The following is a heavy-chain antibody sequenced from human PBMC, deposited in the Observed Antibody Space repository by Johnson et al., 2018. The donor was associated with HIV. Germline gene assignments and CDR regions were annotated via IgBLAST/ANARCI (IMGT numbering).Heavy chain of an antibody. CDR1: GLSVSINY. J-gene: IGHJ3*01. D-gene: IGHD1-26*01. CDR3: ARESANSGRYSGAFDV. CDR2: IYSGGTT. V-gene: IGHV3-53*02. Sequence: VQLVETGGGLIQPGGSLRLSCAVSGLSVSINYMSWVRQAPGKGLEWVSVIYSGGTTYYADSVKGRFTISRDNSKNTLYLQMNSLRAEDTAVYYCARESANSGRYSGAFDVWGQGTMVIVSS.